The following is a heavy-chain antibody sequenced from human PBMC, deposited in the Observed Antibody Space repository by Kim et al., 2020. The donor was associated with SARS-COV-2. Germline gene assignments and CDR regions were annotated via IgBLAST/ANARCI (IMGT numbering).Heavy chain of an antibody. D-gene: IGHD6-13*01. CDR3: ARVVSWYYFDY. CDR1: GDTFTSYG. V-gene: IGHV1-18*01. Sequence: ASVKVSCKASGDTFTSYGSSWVRHAPGQGLEWMGWISAYKGNTNYAQKLQGRVTMTTDTSTSTAYMELRSLRSDDTAVYYCARVVSWYYFDYWGQGTLVTVSS. J-gene: IGHJ4*02. CDR2: ISAYKGNT.